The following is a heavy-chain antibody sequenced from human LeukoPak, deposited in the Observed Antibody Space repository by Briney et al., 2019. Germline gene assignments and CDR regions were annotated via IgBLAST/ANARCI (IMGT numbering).Heavy chain of an antibody. CDR3: AKCGQWLARDYAFDI. V-gene: IGHV3-23*01. Sequence: PGGSLRLSCAASGFTFSSYAMSRVRQAPGKGLEWVSAISGSGGSTYYADSVKGRFTISSEHSKNTLYLRMNSLRAEDTAVYYCAKCGQWLARDYAFDIWGQGTMVTVSS. CDR2: ISGSGGST. D-gene: IGHD6-19*01. CDR1: GFTFSSYA. J-gene: IGHJ3*02.